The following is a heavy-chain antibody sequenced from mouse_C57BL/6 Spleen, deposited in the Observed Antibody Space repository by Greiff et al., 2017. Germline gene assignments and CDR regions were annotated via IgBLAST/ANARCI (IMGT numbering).Heavy chain of an antibody. CDR1: GYTFTSYW. J-gene: IGHJ4*01. Sequence: QVQLKQPGAELVKPGASVKLSCKASGYTFTSYWMHWVKQRPGRGLEWIGRIDPNSGGTKYNEKFKSKATLTIDKPSSTAYMQLSSLTSEDSAVYYCASYHYYGSSWNYAMDYWGQGTSVTVSS. CDR2: IDPNSGGT. CDR3: ASYHYYGSSWNYAMDY. D-gene: IGHD1-1*01. V-gene: IGHV1-72*01.